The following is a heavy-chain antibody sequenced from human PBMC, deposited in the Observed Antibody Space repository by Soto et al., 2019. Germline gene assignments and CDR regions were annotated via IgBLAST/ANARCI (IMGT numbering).Heavy chain of an antibody. CDR3: TTEPPITRQRSDNWGKAFDI. CDR1: GFTFSNAW. Sequence: GESLKISCAASGFTFSNAWMSWVRQAPGKGLEWVGRIKSKTDGGTTDYAAPVKGRFTISRDDSKNTLYLQMNSLKTEDTAVYYCTTEPPITRQRSDNWGKAFDIWGQGTMVTVSS. D-gene: IGHD7-27*01. V-gene: IGHV3-15*01. J-gene: IGHJ3*02. CDR2: IKSKTDGGTT.